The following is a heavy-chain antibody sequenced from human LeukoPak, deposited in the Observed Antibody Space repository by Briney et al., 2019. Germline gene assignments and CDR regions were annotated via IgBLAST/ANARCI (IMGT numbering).Heavy chain of an antibody. V-gene: IGHV3-66*01. Sequence: GGSLRLSCAASEFSVGSNYMTWLRQAPGKGLECVSLIYSGGSTYYADSVKGRFTISRDNSKNTLYLQMNSLRAEDTAVYYCAKDIVVVVAATDYFDYWGQGTLVTVSS. CDR3: AKDIVVVVAATDYFDY. J-gene: IGHJ4*02. D-gene: IGHD2-15*01. CDR1: EFSVGSNY. CDR2: IYSGGST.